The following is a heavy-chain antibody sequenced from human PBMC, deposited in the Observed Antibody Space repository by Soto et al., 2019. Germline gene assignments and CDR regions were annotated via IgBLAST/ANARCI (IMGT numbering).Heavy chain of an antibody. J-gene: IGHJ4*02. Sequence: EVQLLESGGGLVQPGGSLRLSCAASGFSFSDYSLTWVRQAPGRGLEWVSTLTPAGTTFYADSVKGRFTISRDNYRNTLSLPMYNLRAEDTARYSGAKRATTVPTPGNYFDCWGQGTLVTVS. CDR2: LTPAGTT. D-gene: IGHD2-15*01. CDR3: AKRATTVPTPGNYFDC. V-gene: IGHV3-23*01. CDR1: GFSFSDYS.